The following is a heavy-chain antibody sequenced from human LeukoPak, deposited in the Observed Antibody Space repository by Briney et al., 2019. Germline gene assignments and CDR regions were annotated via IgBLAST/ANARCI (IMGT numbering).Heavy chain of an antibody. Sequence: PGGSLRLSCAASGFTVSSNYMSWVRQAPGKGLKWVSVIYSGGSTYYADSVKGRFTISRHNSKNTLYLQMNSLRAEDTAVYYCASSSWYQNFDYWGQGTLVTVSS. V-gene: IGHV3-53*04. CDR1: GFTVSSNY. CDR3: ASSSWYQNFDY. D-gene: IGHD6-13*01. J-gene: IGHJ4*02. CDR2: IYSGGST.